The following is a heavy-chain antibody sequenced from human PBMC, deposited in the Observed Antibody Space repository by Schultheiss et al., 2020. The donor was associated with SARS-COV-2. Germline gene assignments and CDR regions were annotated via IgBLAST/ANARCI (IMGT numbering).Heavy chain of an antibody. Sequence: GESLKISCLSSGYKFPTYWIAWVRQMPGKGLEWMGIIYPGDSDTRYSPSFQGQVTISADKSISTAYLLWSSLKASDTAMYYCARLIVVVPAAAGYYMDVWGKGTTVTVSS. CDR2: IYPGDSDT. CDR1: GYKFPTYW. J-gene: IGHJ6*03. CDR3: ARLIVVVPAAAGYYMDV. D-gene: IGHD2-2*01. V-gene: IGHV5-51*01.